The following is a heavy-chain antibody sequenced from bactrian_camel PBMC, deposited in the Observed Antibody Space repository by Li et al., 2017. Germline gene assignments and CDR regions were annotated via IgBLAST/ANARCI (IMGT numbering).Heavy chain of an antibody. CDR3: ATGDGSWTPDDGKEYSY. V-gene: IGHV3S40*01. CDR1: GFTFSSYG. Sequence: VQLVESGGGLVQPGGSLRLSCAASGFTFSSYGMSWVRQAPGKGLEWVSTINSGRRSTYYADSVKGRFTISRDNANNTLYLQMISLKTEDTAVYYCATGDGSWTPDDGKEYSYWGQGTQVTVS. D-gene: IGHD6*01. CDR2: INSGRRST. J-gene: IGHJ4*01.